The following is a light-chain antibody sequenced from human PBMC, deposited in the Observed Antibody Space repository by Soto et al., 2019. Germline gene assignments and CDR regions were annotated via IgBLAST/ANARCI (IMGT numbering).Light chain of an antibody. CDR2: DAS. V-gene: IGKV1-5*01. CDR1: QSVSTW. Sequence: DIQMTQSPSTLSASVGDRVTITCRASQSVSTWLAWYQQKPAKAPKILIHDASILESGVPSRFSGSASGTEFTLIINSLQAEDFATYYCQQYNTFPYTFGQGTKLEIK. CDR3: QQYNTFPYT. J-gene: IGKJ2*01.